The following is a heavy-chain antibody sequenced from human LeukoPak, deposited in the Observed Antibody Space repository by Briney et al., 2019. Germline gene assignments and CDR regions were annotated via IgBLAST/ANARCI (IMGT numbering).Heavy chain of an antibody. CDR1: GFTFSNYW. Sequence: PGGSLRLSCAASGFTFSNYWMSWVRQAPGKGLEWVANIEQDGTKKYYVDSVKGRFTISRDNAKNSLYLQMNSLRAEDTAVYYCARDPYYCSGGSCYSETYYYYYMDVWGKGTTVTVSS. V-gene: IGHV3-7*01. J-gene: IGHJ6*03. D-gene: IGHD2-15*01. CDR2: IEQDGTKK. CDR3: ARDPYYCSGGSCYSETYYYYYMDV.